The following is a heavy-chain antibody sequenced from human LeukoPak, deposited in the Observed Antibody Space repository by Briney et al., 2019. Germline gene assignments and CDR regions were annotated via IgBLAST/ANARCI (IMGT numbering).Heavy chain of an antibody. Sequence: GTSLRLSCAGSGFTLSRYAMHWVRQAPGKGLEWVANIKPDGSEKYYVDSVEGRFSISRDNAKNSLYLQMNSLRAEDTAVYYCARGSGSRPYWGQGTLVTVSS. D-gene: IGHD3-10*01. CDR2: IKPDGSEK. J-gene: IGHJ4*02. V-gene: IGHV3-7*01. CDR3: ARGSGSRPY. CDR1: GFTLSRYA.